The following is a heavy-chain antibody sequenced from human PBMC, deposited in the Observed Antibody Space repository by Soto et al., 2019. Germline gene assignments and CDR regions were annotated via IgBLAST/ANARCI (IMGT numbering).Heavy chain of an antibody. V-gene: IGHV3-72*01. D-gene: IGHD1-20*01. CDR1: GFTFSDHY. CDR2: IRNIANSYTT. Sequence: EVQLVESGGDLVQPGGSLRLSCAVSGFTFSDHYMDWVRQAPGRGLEWVGRIRNIANSYTTDYAASVKGRFTISRDDSKNSLYLQMNSMKPEDTAMYYCARCITGTPPADGGSWGQGTLVTVSS. CDR3: ARCITGTPPADGGS. J-gene: IGHJ5*02.